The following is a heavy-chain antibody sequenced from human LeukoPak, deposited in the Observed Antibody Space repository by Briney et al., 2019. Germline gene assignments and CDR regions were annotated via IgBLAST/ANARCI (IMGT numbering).Heavy chain of an antibody. CDR3: ARGHSSGWYTYYYYYYMDV. D-gene: IGHD6-19*01. V-gene: IGHV1-8*01. CDR1: GYTFTSYD. J-gene: IGHJ6*03. CDR2: MNPNSGNT. Sequence: ASVKVSCKASGYTFTSYDINWVRQATGQGLEWMGWMNPNSGNTVYAQKFQGRVTMTRNTSISTAYMELSSLRSEDTAVYYCARGHSSGWYTYYYYYYMDVWGKGTTVTISS.